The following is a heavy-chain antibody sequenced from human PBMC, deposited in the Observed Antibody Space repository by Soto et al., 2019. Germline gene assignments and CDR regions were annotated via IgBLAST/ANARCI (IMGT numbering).Heavy chain of an antibody. CDR3: ARAAAYGDYVWGGYGMDV. CDR2: IYYSGST. Sequence: PSETLSLTCTVSGGSISSYYWSWIRQPPGKGLEWIGYIYYSGSTNYNPSLKSRVTISVDTSKNQFSLKLSSVTAADTAVYYCARAAAYGDYVWGGYGMDVWGQGTTVTVSS. CDR1: GGSISSYY. D-gene: IGHD4-17*01. J-gene: IGHJ6*02. V-gene: IGHV4-59*01.